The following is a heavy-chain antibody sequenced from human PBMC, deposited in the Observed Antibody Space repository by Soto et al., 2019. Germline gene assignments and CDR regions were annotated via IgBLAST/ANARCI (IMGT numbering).Heavy chain of an antibody. J-gene: IGHJ4*02. CDR3: AGWGGHDYNS. Sequence: EVQLLGSGGGLVQPGGSLRLSCVGSGFTFSTYWMNWVRQAPGMGLEWVANINPDGDVGMSVDSGKGRFTTSGDNARNSLYHQMNSLRVDDTAVYFCAGWGGHDYNSWGQGIQVTVSS. D-gene: IGHD3-16*01. CDR2: INPDGDVG. V-gene: IGHV3-7*03. CDR1: GFTFSTYW.